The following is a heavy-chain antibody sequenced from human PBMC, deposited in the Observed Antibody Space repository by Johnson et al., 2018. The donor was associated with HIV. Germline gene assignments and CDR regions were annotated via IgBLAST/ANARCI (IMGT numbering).Heavy chain of an antibody. J-gene: IGHJ3*02. CDR2: IGTAGDT. CDR1: GFTFSTYD. Sequence: VQLVESGGGLVQPGRSLRLFCAASGFTFSTYDMYWVRQATGKGLEWVSTIGTAGDTYYAGSVKGRFTISRDDSKNTLYLQMNRLTAEDTAVYYCARAPGFSRAFDIWGQGTMVTVSS. CDR3: ARAPGFSRAFDI. D-gene: IGHD3-10*01. V-gene: IGHV3-13*01.